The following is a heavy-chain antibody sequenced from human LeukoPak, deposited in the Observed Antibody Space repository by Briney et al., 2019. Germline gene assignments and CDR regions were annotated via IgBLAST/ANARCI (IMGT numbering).Heavy chain of an antibody. Sequence: PSETLPLTCTVSGGSISSYYWSWIRQPPGKGLEWIGYIYYSGSTNYNPSLRSRVTISVDTSKNQFSLKLSSVTAADTAVYYCARTVNTAFAYYYYYMDVWGKGTTVTVSS. V-gene: IGHV4-59*01. CDR2: IYYSGST. CDR3: ARTVNTAFAYYYYYMDV. J-gene: IGHJ6*03. CDR1: GGSISSYY. D-gene: IGHD5-18*01.